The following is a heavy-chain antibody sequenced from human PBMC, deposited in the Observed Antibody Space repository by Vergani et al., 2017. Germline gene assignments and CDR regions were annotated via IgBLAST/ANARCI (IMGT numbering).Heavy chain of an antibody. Sequence: QVQLVQSGAEVKKPGSSVKVSCKASGYTFTSYYMHWVRQAPGQGLEWMGIINPSGGSTSYAQKFQGRVTISVDTSKNQFSLKLSSVTAADTAVYYCARDVAATFDPWGQGTLVTVSS. CDR1: GYTFTSYY. J-gene: IGHJ5*02. V-gene: IGHV1-46*01. D-gene: IGHD6-13*01. CDR3: ARDVAATFDP. CDR2: INPSGGST.